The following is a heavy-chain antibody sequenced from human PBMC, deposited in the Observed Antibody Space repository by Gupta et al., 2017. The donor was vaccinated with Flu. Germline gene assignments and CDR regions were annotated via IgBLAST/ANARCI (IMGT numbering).Heavy chain of an antibody. V-gene: IGHV3-30*18. CDR1: GFSHSPYR. D-gene: IGHD6-19*01. CDR3: AKGTGPIMGGTLGFEF. J-gene: IGHJ4*02. CDR2: IFYDGTKK. Sequence: QGQLVELGGGVVQPGRSLRRSRAFSGFSHSPYRFHWVRQASDKGLEWVAVIFYDGTKKYYADSVKGRFTISRDNSKNTLYLQVNSRRAEDTAGYDCAKGTGPIMGGTLGFEFWGQGTLVTGSS.